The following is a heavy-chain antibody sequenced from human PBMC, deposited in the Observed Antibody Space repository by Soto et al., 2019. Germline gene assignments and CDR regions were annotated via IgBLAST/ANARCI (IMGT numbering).Heavy chain of an antibody. CDR2: IHHSWSA. V-gene: IGHV4-4*02. Sequence: QVQLQESGPGLVRPSGTVSLTCAVSGLSISSGDWWSWVRQPPGKVLEWIWEIHHSWSANYNPSLKSRVTLSVVPSKDLFSLTLISVTAADTAFYYCARDQGSHPGEWGQGTLVSVSS. CDR1: GLSISSGDW. J-gene: IGHJ4*02. CDR3: ARDQGSHPGE. D-gene: IGHD6-13*01.